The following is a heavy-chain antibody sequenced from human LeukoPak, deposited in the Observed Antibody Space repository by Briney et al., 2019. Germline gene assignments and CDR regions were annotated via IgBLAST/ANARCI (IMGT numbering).Heavy chain of an antibody. CDR3: ARDGVVGYQLHGAFDI. CDR1: GGSISSYY. Sequence: SETLSLTCTVSGGSISSYYWSWIRQPPGKGLEWIGYIYYSGSTNYNPSLKSRVTISVDTSKNQFSLKLSSVTAADTAVYYCARDGVVGYQLHGAFDIWGQGTMVTVSS. J-gene: IGHJ3*02. V-gene: IGHV4-59*01. D-gene: IGHD2-2*01. CDR2: IYYSGST.